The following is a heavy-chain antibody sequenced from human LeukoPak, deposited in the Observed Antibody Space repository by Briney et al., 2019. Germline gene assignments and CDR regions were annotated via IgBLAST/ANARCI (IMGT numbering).Heavy chain of an antibody. Sequence: GGSLRLSCAASGFTFISYAMLWVRQARGKGLEWVAVISYDGNNKYYAESVNGRFTISRENTNYTLYLKMNSLRAEDTAVYCCARGHDYGNYWGQGTLVTVSS. V-gene: IGHV3-30-3*01. D-gene: IGHD4-17*01. CDR3: ARGHDYGNY. CDR2: ISYDGNNK. J-gene: IGHJ4*02. CDR1: GFTFISYA.